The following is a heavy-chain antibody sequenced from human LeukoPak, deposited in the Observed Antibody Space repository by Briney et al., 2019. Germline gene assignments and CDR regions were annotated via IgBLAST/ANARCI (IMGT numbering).Heavy chain of an antibody. V-gene: IGHV4-4*07. J-gene: IGHJ4*02. CDR1: GGSINTYY. D-gene: IGHD6-13*01. CDR3: AREWNAVAGFGY. CDR2: IYSSGST. Sequence: SKTLSLTCTVSGGSINTYYWSWIRQPAGKGLEWIGRIYSSGSTNYNPSLKSRVTMSVDTSKNQFSLKLSSVTAADTAVYYCAREWNAVAGFGYWGQGTLVTVSS.